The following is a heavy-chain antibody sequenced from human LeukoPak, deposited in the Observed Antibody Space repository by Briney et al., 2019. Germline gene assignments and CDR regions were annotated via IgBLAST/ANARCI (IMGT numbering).Heavy chain of an antibody. CDR2: FYPGDSDT. D-gene: IGHD5-18*01. CDR1: GYSFTSYW. V-gene: IGHV5-51*01. Sequence: GESLKISCQGSGYSFTSYWIGGLRQMPGKGLEWLGIFYPGDSDTRYSPSCQGQVTISADKAISTALLQGSSLKTSDTAMYYCARRGQLWVLDCYYYYMDVWGKGTTVTVSS. J-gene: IGHJ6*03. CDR3: ARRGQLWVLDCYYYYMDV.